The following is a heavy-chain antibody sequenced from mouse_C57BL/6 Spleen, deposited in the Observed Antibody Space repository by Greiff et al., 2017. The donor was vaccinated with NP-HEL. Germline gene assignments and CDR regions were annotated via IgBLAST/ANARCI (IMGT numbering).Heavy chain of an antibody. V-gene: IGHV1-50*01. CDR1: GYTFTSYW. D-gene: IGHD1-1*01. J-gene: IGHJ1*03. CDR3: ARKLRWYFDV. CDR2: IDPSDSYT. Sequence: QLQQPGAELVKPGASVKLSCKASGYTFTSYWMQWVKQRPGQGLEWIGEIDPSDSYTNYNQKFKGKATLTVDTSSSTAYMQLSSLTSEDSAVYYCARKLRWYFDVWGTGTTVTVSS.